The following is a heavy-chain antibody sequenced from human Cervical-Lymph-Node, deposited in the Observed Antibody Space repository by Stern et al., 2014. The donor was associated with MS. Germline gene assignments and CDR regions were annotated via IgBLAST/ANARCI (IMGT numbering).Heavy chain of an antibody. D-gene: IGHD2/OR15-2a*01. CDR1: GFRFGTSW. CDR2: IRQDGYDK. V-gene: IGHV3-7*01. CDR3: ARDRRAFLDY. J-gene: IGHJ4*02. Sequence: QLVQSGGGLVQPGGSLRLSCVASGFRFGTSWMSWVRQPPGRGLEWVANIRQDGYDKFYVDSVKGRFTISRDNARNSLYLQMNSLTVADTAVYYCARDRRAFLDYWGQGTHVAVSS.